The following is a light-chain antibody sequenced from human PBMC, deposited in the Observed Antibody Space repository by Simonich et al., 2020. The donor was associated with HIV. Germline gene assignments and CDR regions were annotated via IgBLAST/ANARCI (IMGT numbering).Light chain of an antibody. CDR1: KISSKS. CDR3: QVWDSSSDHWV. Sequence: SYVLTQPPSVSVAPGKTARITCGVNKISSKSGHWYQQKTGQAPVLVVYEDSDRPSGIPERLSGSKSGNTASLTISRVEAGDEADYYCQVWDSSSDHWVFGGGTKLTVL. V-gene: IGLV3-21*03. J-gene: IGLJ3*02. CDR2: EDS.